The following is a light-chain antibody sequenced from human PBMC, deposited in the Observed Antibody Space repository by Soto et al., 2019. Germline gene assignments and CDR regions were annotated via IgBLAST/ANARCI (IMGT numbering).Light chain of an antibody. J-gene: IGLJ1*01. CDR1: SSDVGGYNY. CDR3: SSYTSSSTHV. CDR2: DVS. Sequence: QSALTQPASVSGSPGQSITISCTGTSSDVGGYNYVSWYQQHPGKAPKLMIYDVSNRPSGVSNRFSGSKSGNTASLTISGLQAEDEADYSCSSYTSSSTHVFGTGTKVPVL. V-gene: IGLV2-14*01.